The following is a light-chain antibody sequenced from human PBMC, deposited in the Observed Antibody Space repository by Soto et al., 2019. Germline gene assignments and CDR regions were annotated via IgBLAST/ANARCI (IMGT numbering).Light chain of an antibody. J-gene: IGLJ1*01. CDR1: SSNIGNNA. V-gene: IGLV1-44*01. Sequence: QSALTQPPSASGTPGQRLTISCSGSSSNIGNNADNWYQQFPGTAPKLLIYTNNQRPSGVPYRFSGSKSGTSASLAISGLQSEDEVDYYCAAWDDSLNGFYVFGTGTKLTVL. CDR3: AAWDDSLNGFYV. CDR2: TNN.